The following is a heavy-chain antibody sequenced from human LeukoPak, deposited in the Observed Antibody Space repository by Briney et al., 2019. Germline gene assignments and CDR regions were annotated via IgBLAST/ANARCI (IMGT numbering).Heavy chain of an antibody. J-gene: IGHJ3*02. CDR3: ARVMRIVRAFDI. V-gene: IGHV3-30*02. CDR2: IRYDGSNK. CDR1: GFTFSSYG. D-gene: IGHD1-26*01. Sequence: GGSLRLSCAASGFTFSSYGMHWVRQAPGKGLEWVAFIRYDGSNKYYADSVKGRFTISRDNSKNTLYLQMNSLRAEDTAVYYCARVMRIVRAFDIWGQGTMVTVSS.